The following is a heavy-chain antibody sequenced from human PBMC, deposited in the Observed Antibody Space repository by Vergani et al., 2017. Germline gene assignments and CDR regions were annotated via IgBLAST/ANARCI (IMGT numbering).Heavy chain of an antibody. Sequence: EVQLLESGGNLVQPGGSLRLSCAASGFTFTNFAMTWAREAPGEGLEWVSGISGSGGFTYYADSVKGRFPISRDNSKNTMFLQMNNLRAEDTAVYYCAKDNVPGYYDSSGYCDYWGQGTLVTVSS. V-gene: IGHV3-23*01. CDR1: GFTFTNFA. CDR2: ISGSGGFT. J-gene: IGHJ4*02. CDR3: AKDNVPGYYDSSGYCDY. D-gene: IGHD3-22*01.